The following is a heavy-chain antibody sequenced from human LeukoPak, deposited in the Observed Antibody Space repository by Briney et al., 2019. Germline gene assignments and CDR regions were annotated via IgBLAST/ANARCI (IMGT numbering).Heavy chain of an antibody. V-gene: IGHV1-2*02. CDR2: IHPNNGGT. Sequence: ASVKVSCKTSGYTFTGYYMHWVRQAPGQGLVWMGWIHPNNGGTIYARSFQGRVTMTGDTSISTAYLELNRLISDDTAMYFCARGTQTIFGVIDYWGQGTLVTVSS. CDR1: GYTFTGYY. CDR3: ARGTQTIFGVIDY. J-gene: IGHJ4*02. D-gene: IGHD3-3*01.